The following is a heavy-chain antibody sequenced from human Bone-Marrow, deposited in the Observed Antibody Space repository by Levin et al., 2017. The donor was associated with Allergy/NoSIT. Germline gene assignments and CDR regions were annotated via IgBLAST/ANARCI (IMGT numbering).Heavy chain of an antibody. CDR3: ARPATAVVTGVWGY. D-gene: IGHD2-21*02. J-gene: IGHJ4*02. CDR1: GYNFGEYW. Sequence: GGSLRLSCQGSGYNFGEYWIGWVRQMPGKGLEWMGIIYPGDSDTRYCPSFQGQVTISADTSISTAYLEWSGLKASDTATYYCARPATAVVTGVWGYWGQGTVVTVSS. CDR2: IYPGDSDT. V-gene: IGHV5-51*01.